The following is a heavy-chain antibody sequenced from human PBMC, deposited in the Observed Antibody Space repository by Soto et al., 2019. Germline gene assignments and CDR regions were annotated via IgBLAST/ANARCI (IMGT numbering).Heavy chain of an antibody. CDR1: GGSISSYY. CDR3: ARVPERSGYYTYYYYMDV. J-gene: IGHJ6*03. D-gene: IGHD3-3*01. V-gene: IGHV4-59*01. Sequence: SETLSLTCTVSGGSISSYYWSWIRQPPGKGLEWIGYIYYSGSTNYNPSLKSRVTISVDTSKNQFSLRLSSVTAADTAVYYCARVPERSGYYTYYYYMDVWGKGTTVTVSS. CDR2: IYYSGST.